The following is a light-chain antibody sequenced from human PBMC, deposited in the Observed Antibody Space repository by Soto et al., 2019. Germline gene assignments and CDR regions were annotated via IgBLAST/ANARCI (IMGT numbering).Light chain of an antibody. Sequence: EIVLTQSPGTLSLSPGERATLSCRAIQSVSSSYLAWYQQKPGQAPRLLIYGASSRATGTPDRFSGSGSGTDFTLTISRLEPEDFAVYYCQQYGSSPPITFGQGTRLEI. CDR2: GAS. CDR1: QSVSSSY. J-gene: IGKJ5*01. V-gene: IGKV3-20*01. CDR3: QQYGSSPPIT.